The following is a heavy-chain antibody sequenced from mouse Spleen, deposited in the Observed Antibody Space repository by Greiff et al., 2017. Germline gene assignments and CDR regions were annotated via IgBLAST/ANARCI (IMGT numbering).Heavy chain of an antibody. V-gene: IGHV7-3*02. Sequence: DVQLVESGGGLVQPGGSLRLSCATSGFTLTDYYMSWVRQPPGKALEWLAFITTKANGYTTEYSASVQGRFTISRDNSQSILYLQMNTLRAEDSATYYCTRDIGTGFDYWGQGTTLTVSS. CDR3: TRDIGTGFDY. J-gene: IGHJ2*01. D-gene: IGHD3-3*01. CDR1: GFTLTDYY. CDR2: ITTKANGYTT.